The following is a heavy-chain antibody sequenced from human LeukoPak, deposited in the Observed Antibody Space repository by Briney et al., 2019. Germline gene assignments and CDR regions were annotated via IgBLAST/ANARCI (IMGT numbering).Heavy chain of an antibody. CDR2: IYYSGST. CDR3: ARGLVVAAHCDY. V-gene: IGHV4-59*11. Sequence: SETLSLTCTVSGGSISSHYWSWIRQPPGKGLEWIGYIYYSGSTNYNPSLKSRVTISVDTSKNQFSLKLSSVTAADTAAYYCARGLVVAAHCDYWGQGTLVTVSS. J-gene: IGHJ4*02. CDR1: GGSISSHY. D-gene: IGHD2-15*01.